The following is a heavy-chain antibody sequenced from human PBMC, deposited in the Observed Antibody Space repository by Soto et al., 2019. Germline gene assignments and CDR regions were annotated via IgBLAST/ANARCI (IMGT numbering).Heavy chain of an antibody. J-gene: IGHJ4*02. V-gene: IGHV4-4*02. D-gene: IGHD3-16*01. CDR3: ARHWALGPPPDY. CDR1: GGSISSTNW. Sequence: SETLSLTCAVSGGSISSTNWWSWVRQSPGKGLEWIGEIYHLGSTDYNPSLRGRVTISVDKSNNQFSLKMRYLTAADTAVYYCARHWALGPPPDYWGQGTLVTVSS. CDR2: IYHLGST.